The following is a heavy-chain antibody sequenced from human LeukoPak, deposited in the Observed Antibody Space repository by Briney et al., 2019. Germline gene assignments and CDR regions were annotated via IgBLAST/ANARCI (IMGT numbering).Heavy chain of an antibody. CDR2: IKQDGSEK. CDR1: GFTFSSCW. CDR3: ARESGNNGSETDY. D-gene: IGHD3-10*01. J-gene: IGHJ4*02. V-gene: IGHV3-7*03. Sequence: GGSLRLSCAASGFTFSSCWMNWVRQAPGKGLEWVANIKQDGSEKYYVDSVKGRFTISRDNAKNSLYPQMNSLRAEDTAVYYCARESGNNGSETDYWGQGTLVTVSS.